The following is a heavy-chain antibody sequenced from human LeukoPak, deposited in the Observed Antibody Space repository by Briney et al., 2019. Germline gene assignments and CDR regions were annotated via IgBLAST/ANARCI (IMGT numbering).Heavy chain of an antibody. CDR3: ARDTHISLIVVGDAFEI. D-gene: IGHD3-22*01. Sequence: ETLSLTCTVSGGSVRSYYWSWIRQPAGKGLEWIGQIYTSGTSNYNPSLKSRLTMSVDTSKNQVSLKLSSVTAADTAVYYCARDTHISLIVVGDAFEIWGQGTMVAVSS. CDR2: IYTSGTS. CDR1: GGSVRSYY. V-gene: IGHV4-4*07. J-gene: IGHJ3*02.